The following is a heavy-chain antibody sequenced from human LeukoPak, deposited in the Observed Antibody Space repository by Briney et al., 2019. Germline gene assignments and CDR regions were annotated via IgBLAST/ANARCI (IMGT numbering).Heavy chain of an antibody. CDR2: ISSSSSTI. CDR1: GFTFSSYS. J-gene: IGHJ4*02. Sequence: GGSLRLSCAASGFTFSSYSMNWVRQAPGKGLEWVSYISSSSSTIYYADSVKGRFTISRDNAKNSLYLQMNSLRAEDTAVYYCARVRYGDYSYSDYWGQGTLVTVSS. D-gene: IGHD4-17*01. CDR3: ARVRYGDYSYSDY. V-gene: IGHV3-48*04.